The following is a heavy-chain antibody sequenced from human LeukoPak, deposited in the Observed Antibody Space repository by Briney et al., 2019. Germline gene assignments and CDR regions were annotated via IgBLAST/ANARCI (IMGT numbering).Heavy chain of an antibody. Sequence: GRSLRLSCAASGFTFSSYGMHWVRQAPGKGLEWVAVISYDGSNKYYADSVKGRFTIYRDNSKNTLYLQMNSLRAEDTAVYYCAKIGPYSSGLTDYWGQGTLVTVSS. D-gene: IGHD6-19*01. J-gene: IGHJ4*02. CDR3: AKIGPYSSGLTDY. CDR2: ISYDGSNK. V-gene: IGHV3-30*18. CDR1: GFTFSSYG.